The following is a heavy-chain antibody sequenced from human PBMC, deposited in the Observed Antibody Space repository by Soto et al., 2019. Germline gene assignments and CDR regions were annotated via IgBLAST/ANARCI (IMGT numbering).Heavy chain of an antibody. Sequence: SETLSLTCTVSGGSISSYYWSWIRQPPGKGLGWIGYIYYSGSTNYNPSLKSRVTISVDTSKNQFSLKLSSVTAADTAVYYCARGGVTRYYYYGMDVWGQGTTVTVSS. CDR1: GGSISSYY. D-gene: IGHD4-4*01. J-gene: IGHJ6*02. CDR3: ARGGVTRYYYYGMDV. V-gene: IGHV4-59*01. CDR2: IYYSGST.